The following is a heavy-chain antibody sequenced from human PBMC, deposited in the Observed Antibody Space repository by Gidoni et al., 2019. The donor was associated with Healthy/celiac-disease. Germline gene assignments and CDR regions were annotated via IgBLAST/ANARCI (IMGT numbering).Heavy chain of an antibody. CDR3: ARASLGSTSCYDY. Sequence: QVQLQESGPGLVKPSQTLSLTCPVPGGSISSGGYYWSWIRQHPGKGLEWIGYIYYSGSTYYNPSLKSRVTISVDTSKNQFSLKLSSVTAADTAVYYCARASLGSTSCYDYWGQGTLVTVSS. D-gene: IGHD2-2*01. J-gene: IGHJ4*02. CDR1: GGSISSGGYY. V-gene: IGHV4-31*03. CDR2: IYYSGST.